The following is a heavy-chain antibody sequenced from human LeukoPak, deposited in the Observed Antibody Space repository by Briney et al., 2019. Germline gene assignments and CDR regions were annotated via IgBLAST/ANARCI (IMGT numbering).Heavy chain of an antibody. CDR1: GGSISSGDYY. V-gene: IGHV4-30-4*02. Sequence: TPSETLSLTCTVSGGSISSGDYYWSWIRQPPGKGLEWIGYIYYSGSTYYNPSLKSRVTISLDTSKNQFSLKLSSVTAADAAVYYCARSSNYYDFWSGEGPNYDYWGQGTLVTVSS. CDR2: IYYSGST. D-gene: IGHD3-3*01. J-gene: IGHJ4*02. CDR3: ARSSNYYDFWSGEGPNYDY.